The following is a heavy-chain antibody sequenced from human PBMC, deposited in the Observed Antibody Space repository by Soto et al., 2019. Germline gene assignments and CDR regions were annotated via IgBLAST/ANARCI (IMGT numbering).Heavy chain of an antibody. V-gene: IGHV3-15*01. CDR1: GFTFSNAW. Sequence: VGSLRLSCAASGFTFSNAWMSWVRQAPGKGLEWVGRIKSKTDGGTTDYAAPVKGRFTISRDDSKNTLYLQMNSLKTEDTAVYYCTTASFLGYCTNGVCYTGWFDPWGQGTLVTVSS. CDR3: TTASFLGYCTNGVCYTGWFDP. D-gene: IGHD2-8*01. CDR2: IKSKTDGGTT. J-gene: IGHJ5*02.